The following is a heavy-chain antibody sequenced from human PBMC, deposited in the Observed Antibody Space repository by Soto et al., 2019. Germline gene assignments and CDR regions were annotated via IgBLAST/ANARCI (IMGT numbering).Heavy chain of an antibody. V-gene: IGHV1-69*02. J-gene: IGHJ1*01. CDR2: IIPILGIA. D-gene: IGHD4-17*01. CDR3: ANTDHDYGDSTAEYFQH. CDR1: GGTFSSYT. Sequence: ASVKVSCKASGGTFSSYTISWVRQAPGQGLEWMGRIIPILGIANYAQKFQGRVTITADKSTSTAYMELSSLRSEDTAVYYCANTDHDYGDSTAEYFQHWGQGTLVTVSS.